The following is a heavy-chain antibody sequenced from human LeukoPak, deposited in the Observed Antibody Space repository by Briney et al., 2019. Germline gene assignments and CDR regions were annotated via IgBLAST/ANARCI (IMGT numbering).Heavy chain of an antibody. CDR2: INPSGGST. CDR1: GYTFTSYY. J-gene: IGHJ3*02. CDR3: ATGEYAFDI. Sequence: RASVKVSCKASGYTFTSYYMHWVRQAPGQGLEWMGIINPSGGSTSYAQKFQGRVTMTSDTSTSTVYMKLTSLRSEDTAVYYCATGEYAFDIWGQGTMVTVSS. V-gene: IGHV1-46*01.